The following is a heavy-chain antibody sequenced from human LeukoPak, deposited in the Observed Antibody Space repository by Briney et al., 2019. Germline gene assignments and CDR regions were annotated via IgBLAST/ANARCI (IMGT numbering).Heavy chain of an antibody. J-gene: IGHJ6*03. D-gene: IGHD6-13*01. CDR3: ATLKAAAVYYYYMDV. CDR1: GGSISSYY. CDR2: IYTSGST. Sequence: SETLSLTCTVSGGSISSYYWSWIRQPAGKGLEWIGRIYTSGSTNYNPSLKSRVTMSVDTSKNQFSLKLSSVTAADTAVYYCATLKAAAVYYYYMDVWGKGTTVTVSS. V-gene: IGHV4-4*07.